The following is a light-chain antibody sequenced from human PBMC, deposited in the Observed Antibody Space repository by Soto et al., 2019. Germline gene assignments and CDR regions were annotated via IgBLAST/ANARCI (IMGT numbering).Light chain of an antibody. CDR3: QSYDSSRSGVV. V-gene: IGLV1-40*01. CDR1: SSNIGAGYD. Sequence: QSVLTQPPSVSGAPGQRVTISCTGSSSNIGAGYDVHWYQQLPGTAPKLLIYGNSNRPSGVPDRFSGSKSGTSASLAITGLQAEDEADYYCQSYDSSRSGVVFGGGIELNVL. CDR2: GNS. J-gene: IGLJ2*01.